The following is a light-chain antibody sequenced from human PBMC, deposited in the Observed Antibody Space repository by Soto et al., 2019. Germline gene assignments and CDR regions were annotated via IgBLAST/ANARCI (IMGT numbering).Light chain of an antibody. CDR1: SSDVGSYNY. Sequence: QSALTQPPSASGSPGQSVTISCTGTSSDVGSYNYVSWYQQHPGKAPKLMIFEVSKRPSGVPDRFSGSKSGNTASLTVSGLQDEDEADYYCTSYAGSNNFVFGGGTKLTVL. V-gene: IGLV2-8*01. J-gene: IGLJ2*01. CDR3: TSYAGSNNFV. CDR2: EVS.